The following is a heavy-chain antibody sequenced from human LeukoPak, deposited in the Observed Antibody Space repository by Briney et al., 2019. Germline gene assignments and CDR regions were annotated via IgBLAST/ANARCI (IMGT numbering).Heavy chain of an antibody. D-gene: IGHD1-26*01. CDR3: AAYIGSYSGWFDP. Sequence: SETLSLTCAVSGGSIATYYWSWIRQPPGKGLEWIGYLFYTGSTTYNPSLKSRVTISLDTSKSQFSLKLSSVTAADTAVYYCAAYIGSYSGWFDPWGQGTLVTVSS. V-gene: IGHV4-59*08. CDR2: LFYTGST. J-gene: IGHJ5*02. CDR1: GGSIATYY.